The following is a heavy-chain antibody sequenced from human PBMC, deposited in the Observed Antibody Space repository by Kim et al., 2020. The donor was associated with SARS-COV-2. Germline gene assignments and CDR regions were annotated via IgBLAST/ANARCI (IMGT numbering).Heavy chain of an antibody. Sequence: ASVKVSCKASGYTFTSYYMHWVRQAPGQGLEWMGIINPSGGSTSYAQKFQGRVTMTRDTSTSTVYMELSSLRSEDTAVYYCATSSSSVGGYNYYYYYGMDVWGQGTTVTVSS. V-gene: IGHV1-46*03. D-gene: IGHD6-6*01. CDR1: GYTFTSYY. CDR3: ATSSSSVGGYNYYYYYGMDV. J-gene: IGHJ6*02. CDR2: INPSGGST.